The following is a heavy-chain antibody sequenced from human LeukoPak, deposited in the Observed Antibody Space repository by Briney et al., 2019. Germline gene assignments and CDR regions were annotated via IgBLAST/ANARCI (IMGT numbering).Heavy chain of an antibody. CDR1: GGSISSRSDY. CDR2: LDSSGST. J-gene: IGHJ6*03. V-gene: IGHV4-39*01. Sequence: SETLSLTCTVSGGSISSRSDYWGWIRQPPGKGLEWIGNLDSSGSTYYNPSLKSPVTISVGTSKNQFSLNLRSVTAADTAIYFCSRSHDYGGLYFYYYMDVWGKGTTVTVSS. D-gene: IGHD4-23*01. CDR3: SRSHDYGGLYFYYYMDV.